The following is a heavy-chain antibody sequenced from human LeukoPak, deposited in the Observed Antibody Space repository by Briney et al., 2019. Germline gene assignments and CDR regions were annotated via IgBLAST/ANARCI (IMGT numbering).Heavy chain of an antibody. CDR1: GFIFSSYS. Sequence: GGSLRLSCAASGFIFSSYSMNWVRQAPGKGLEWVSSISSSSSYIYYADSVKGRFTISRDNAKNSLYLQMNSLRAEDTAVYYCARDPPYYYGSGSYFGSLAWGQGTLVTVSS. J-gene: IGHJ5*02. V-gene: IGHV3-21*01. D-gene: IGHD3-10*01. CDR3: ARDPPYYYGSGSYFGSLA. CDR2: ISSSSSYI.